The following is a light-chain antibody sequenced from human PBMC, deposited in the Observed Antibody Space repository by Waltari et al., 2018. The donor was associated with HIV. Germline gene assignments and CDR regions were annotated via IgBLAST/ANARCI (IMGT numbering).Light chain of an antibody. CDR2: GAS. J-gene: IGKJ1*01. Sequence: VLTPSPATPPLSPGDRATLSCRASQTISDDYVAWYQQKPGQPPRLLIYGASNRATGIPDRFSGRGSGTDFTLTISRLETEDFALFYCQQYGGSPTFGQGTKV. CDR1: QTISDDY. CDR3: QQYGGSPT. V-gene: IGKV3-20*01.